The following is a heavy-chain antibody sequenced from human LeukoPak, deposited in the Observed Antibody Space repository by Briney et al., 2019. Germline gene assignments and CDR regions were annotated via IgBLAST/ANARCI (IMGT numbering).Heavy chain of an antibody. Sequence: SETLSLTCTVSGGSISSYYWSWIRQPAGKGLEWIGRIYTSGSTNYNPSLKSRVTMSVDTSKNQFSPKLSSVTAADTAVYYCARDRYSSSWSYNDYWGQGTLVTVSS. V-gene: IGHV4-4*07. D-gene: IGHD6-13*01. CDR1: GGSISSYY. CDR2: IYTSGST. J-gene: IGHJ4*02. CDR3: ARDRYSSSWSYNDY.